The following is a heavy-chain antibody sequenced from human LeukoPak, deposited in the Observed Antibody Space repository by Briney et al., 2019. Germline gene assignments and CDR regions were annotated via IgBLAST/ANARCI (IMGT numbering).Heavy chain of an antibody. CDR1: GFTVSSNY. V-gene: IGHV3-66*02. CDR2: IYSGGST. Sequence: GGSLRLSCAASGFTVSSNYMSRVRQAPGKGLEWVSVIYSGGSTYYADSVKGRFTISRDNSKNTLYLQMNSLRAEDTAVYYCARDRLLNYYFDYWGQGTLVTVSS. CDR3: ARDRLLNYYFDY. J-gene: IGHJ4*02.